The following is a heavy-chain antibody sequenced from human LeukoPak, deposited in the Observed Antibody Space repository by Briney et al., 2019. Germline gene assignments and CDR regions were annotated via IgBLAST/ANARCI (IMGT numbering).Heavy chain of an antibody. CDR3: AKDLPTRVTTSGYYYYGMDV. CDR1: GFTFSSYA. Sequence: PGGSLRLSCAASGFTFSSYAMHWVRQAPGKGLEWVAVISYDGSNKYYADSVKGRFTISRDNSKNTLYLQMNSLRAEDTAVYYCAKDLPTRVTTSGYYYYGMDVWGQGTTVTVSS. J-gene: IGHJ6*02. D-gene: IGHD4-17*01. CDR2: ISYDGSNK. V-gene: IGHV3-30-3*01.